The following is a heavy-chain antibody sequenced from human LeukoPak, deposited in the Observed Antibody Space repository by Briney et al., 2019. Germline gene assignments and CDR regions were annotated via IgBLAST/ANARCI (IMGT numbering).Heavy chain of an antibody. J-gene: IGHJ5*02. CDR2: IRNDGSNE. CDR3: AKGGSASHNWFDP. D-gene: IGHD2-15*01. Sequence: GGSLRLSCAASGFTFRDYGMHWIRQAPGKGLEWVAFIRNDGSNEYYPDSVKGRFTIYRDNSRNTLYLQMNSLRDEDTAVYYCAKGGSASHNWFDPWGQGTLVTVSS. V-gene: IGHV3-30*02. CDR1: GFTFRDYG.